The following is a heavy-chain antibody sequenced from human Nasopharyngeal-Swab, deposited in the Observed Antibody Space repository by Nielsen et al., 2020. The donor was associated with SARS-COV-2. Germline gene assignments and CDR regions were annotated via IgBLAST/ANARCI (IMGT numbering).Heavy chain of an antibody. Sequence: GESLKISCAASGFAFSNYAMSWVRQAPGKGLEWVSGISFGGTSTFYADSVKGRFTISRDNSKNRLYLQMNSLRAEDTALYYCAKVGGGVGYWGLGTLLTVSS. CDR1: GFAFSNYA. CDR2: ISFGGTST. J-gene: IGHJ4*02. D-gene: IGHD3-16*01. V-gene: IGHV3-23*01. CDR3: AKVGGGVGY.